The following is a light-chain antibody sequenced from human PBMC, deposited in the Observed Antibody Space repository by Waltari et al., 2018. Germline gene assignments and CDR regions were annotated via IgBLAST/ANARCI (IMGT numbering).Light chain of an antibody. CDR3: CSYAGSFTWV. CDR2: DVY. J-gene: IGLJ1*01. Sequence: QSALTQPRSVSGSPGQSVTISCTGTNSDVGGYKYVSWYQQHPDKAPRLIIYDVYTRPSGVPNRFSGSKSANTASLTFSGLQSEDEADYYCCSYAGSFTWVFGTGTKVTVL. V-gene: IGLV2-11*01. CDR1: NSDVGGYKY.